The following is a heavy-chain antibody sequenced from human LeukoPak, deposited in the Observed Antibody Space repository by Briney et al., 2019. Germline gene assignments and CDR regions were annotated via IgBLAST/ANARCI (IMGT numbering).Heavy chain of an antibody. D-gene: IGHD6-19*01. CDR3: ARGVAGDYFDY. CDR2: ISYDGSNK. J-gene: IGHJ4*02. Sequence: GGSLRLSCAASGFTFSSYAMHWVRQAPGKGLEWVAVISYDGSNKYYADSVKGRFTISRDNSKNTLYLQMNSLRAEDTAVYYRARGVAGDYFDYWGQGTLVTVSS. V-gene: IGHV3-30-3*01. CDR1: GFTFSSYA.